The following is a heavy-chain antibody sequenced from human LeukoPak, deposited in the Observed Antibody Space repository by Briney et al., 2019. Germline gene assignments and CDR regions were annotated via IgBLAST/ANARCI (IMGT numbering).Heavy chain of an antibody. D-gene: IGHD2-15*01. CDR3: ARDQSGGSPGVY. Sequence: GRSLRLSCAASGFTFSHYAMHWVRQAPGKGLEWVALISYDGSNIQYADSLKGRFTISRDNSKNTLYLQMNSLRVDDTAVYYCARDQSGGSPGVYWGQGTLVTVSS. V-gene: IGHV3-30-3*01. J-gene: IGHJ4*02. CDR1: GFTFSHYA. CDR2: ISYDGSNI.